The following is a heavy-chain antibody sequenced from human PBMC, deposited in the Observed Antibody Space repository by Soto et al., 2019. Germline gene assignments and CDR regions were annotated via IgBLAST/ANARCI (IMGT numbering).Heavy chain of an antibody. D-gene: IGHD4-17*01. CDR2: ISGSGGRT. CDR1: GFTFSSSA. V-gene: IGHV3-23*01. CDR3: AKALYGDYWGGGFDP. Sequence: EVHLSESGGGLGQPGGSLRLSCAASGFTFSSSAMNWVRQAPGKGLEWVSGISGSGGRTYYADSVKGRFTISRDNSKNTLYLQMNSLRGEDTAVYYGAKALYGDYWGGGFDPWGQGTLVTVSS. J-gene: IGHJ5*02.